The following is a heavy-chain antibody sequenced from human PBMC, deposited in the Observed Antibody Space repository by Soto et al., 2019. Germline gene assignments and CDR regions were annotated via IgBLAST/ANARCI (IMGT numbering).Heavy chain of an antibody. CDR1: GFTFSTYG. Sequence: QVQLVESGGGEVQPGRSLTISCAASGFTFSTYGMHWVRQTPGKGLEWVAVISYDGTNKFYSDSVKGRFTISTDNFKNTLTLQINSLRAADTAVYSCAKDLQSYGDYDYYCYGMDVWGLGTRVTVSS. CDR3: AKDLQSYGDYDYYCYGMDV. D-gene: IGHD4-17*01. CDR2: ISYDGTNK. V-gene: IGHV3-30*18. J-gene: IGHJ6*02.